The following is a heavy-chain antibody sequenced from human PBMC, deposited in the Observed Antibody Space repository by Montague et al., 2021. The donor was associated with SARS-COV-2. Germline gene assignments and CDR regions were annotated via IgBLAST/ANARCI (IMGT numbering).Heavy chain of an antibody. J-gene: IGHJ4*02. CDR2: TYSSGST. CDR1: GGSISNYY. CDR3: ARAGRTIFGVITLVDY. V-gene: IGHV4-4*07. D-gene: IGHD3-3*01. Sequence: SETLSLTCSVSGGSISNYYWSWIRQSAGKGLEWIGRTYSSGSTNYNPSLKSRVTMSEDTSKNQFSLKLNSVTAADTAVYFCARAGRTIFGVITLVDYWGQGTLVTVSS.